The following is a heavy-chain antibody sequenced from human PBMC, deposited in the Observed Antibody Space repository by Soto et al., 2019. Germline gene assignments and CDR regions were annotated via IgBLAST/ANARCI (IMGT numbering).Heavy chain of an antibody. D-gene: IGHD2-8*02. CDR1: GGPVRDAFSY. V-gene: IGHV4-30-4*01. J-gene: IGHJ3*01. CDR2: LYYTGST. CDR3: ARELEGGVFDL. Sequence: QVHLQESGPQLVKPSQPLSLTCTVSGGPVRDAFSYWTWIRQPPGKGPEWMGYLYYTGSTYYNPSLRNRATISVDEYSNLLSLRLSYVTAADTAVYYCARELEGGVFDLWGRGTLVTVSS.